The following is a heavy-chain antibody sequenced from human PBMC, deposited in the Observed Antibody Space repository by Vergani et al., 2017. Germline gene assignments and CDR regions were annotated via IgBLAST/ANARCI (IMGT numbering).Heavy chain of an antibody. CDR1: GYSFTSYW. Sequence: EVQLVQSGAEVKKPGESLKISCKGSGYSFTSYWIGWVRQMPGKGLEWMGIIYPGDSDTRYNVSFQVQVTISADKSISTAYLQWSSLISEDTAVYYCAAGYCSSTSCREYYYYYYMDVWGKGTTVTVSS. V-gene: IGHV5-51*01. J-gene: IGHJ6*03. CDR2: IYPGDSDT. CDR3: AAGYCSSTSCREYYYYYYMDV. D-gene: IGHD2-2*01.